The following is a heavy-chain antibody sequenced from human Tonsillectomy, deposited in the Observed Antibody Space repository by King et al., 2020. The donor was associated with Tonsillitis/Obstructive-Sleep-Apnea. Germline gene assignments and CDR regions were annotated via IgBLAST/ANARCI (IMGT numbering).Heavy chain of an antibody. V-gene: IGHV4-28*01. CDR1: GYSISSSNW. CDR2: LHYSGST. CDR3: ARTKGLAVADGAFDI. J-gene: IGHJ3*02. Sequence: VQLQESGPGLVKPSDTLSPTCAVSGYSISSSNWWGWIRQPPGKGLEWIGYLHYSGSTYYNPSLKSRVTMSVDTSKNQFSLKLSSVTAVDTAVYYCARTKGLAVADGAFDIWGQGTMVTVSS. D-gene: IGHD6-19*01.